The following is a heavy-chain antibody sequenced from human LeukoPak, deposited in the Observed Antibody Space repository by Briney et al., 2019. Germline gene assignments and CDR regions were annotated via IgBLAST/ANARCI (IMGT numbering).Heavy chain of an antibody. CDR2: ISGSGGST. Sequence: GGSLRLSCAASGFTFSSYAMSWVRQAPGKGLEWVSAISGSGGSTYYADSVKGRFTISRDNSKNTLYPQMNSLRAEDTAVYYCAKDGACSGGSCYSEQYNWFDPWGQGTLVTVSS. J-gene: IGHJ5*02. D-gene: IGHD2-15*01. CDR1: GFTFSSYA. V-gene: IGHV3-23*01. CDR3: AKDGACSGGSCYSEQYNWFDP.